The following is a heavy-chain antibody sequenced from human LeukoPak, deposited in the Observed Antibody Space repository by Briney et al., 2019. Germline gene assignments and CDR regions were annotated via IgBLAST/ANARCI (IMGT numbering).Heavy chain of an antibody. CDR2: INSGGST. D-gene: IGHD6-6*01. V-gene: IGHV3-53*01. CDR1: GFTFSSHA. CDR3: ASKTLAARQAF. J-gene: IGHJ4*02. Sequence: PGGSLRLSCAASGFTFSSHAMNWVRQAPGKGLEWVSLINSGGSTYYADSVKGRFTISRDNSKNTLYLQMNSLRAEDTAVYYCASKTLAARQAFWGQGTLVTVSS.